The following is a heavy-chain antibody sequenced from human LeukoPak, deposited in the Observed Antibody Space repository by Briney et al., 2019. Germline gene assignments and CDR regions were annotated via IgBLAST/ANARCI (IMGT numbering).Heavy chain of an antibody. D-gene: IGHD3-16*01. CDR3: AKDDNYIRFLS. V-gene: IGHV3-23*01. J-gene: IGHJ5*02. CDR2: ITGSGGNR. Sequence: GETLRLSCAASGFTFSSHGMNWVRQAPGKGLEWVSGITGSGGNRYYADSVKGRFTISRDNSKDTLYLQMNSLRAEDTAVYYCAKDDNYIRFLSWGQGTLVTVSS. CDR1: GFTFSSHG.